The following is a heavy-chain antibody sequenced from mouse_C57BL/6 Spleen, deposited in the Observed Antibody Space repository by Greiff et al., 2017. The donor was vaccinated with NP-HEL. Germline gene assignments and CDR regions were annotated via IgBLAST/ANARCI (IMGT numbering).Heavy chain of an antibody. V-gene: IGHV1-64*01. D-gene: IGHD1-1*01. CDR1: GYTFTSYW. Sequence: QVQLKQPGAELVKPGASVKLSCKASGYTFTSYWMHWVKQRPGQGLEWIGMIHPNSGSTNYNEKFKSKATLTVDKSSSTAYMQLSSLTSEDSAVYYCAREDYYGSSFWGTGTTVTVSS. CDR2: IHPNSGST. J-gene: IGHJ1*03. CDR3: AREDYYGSSF.